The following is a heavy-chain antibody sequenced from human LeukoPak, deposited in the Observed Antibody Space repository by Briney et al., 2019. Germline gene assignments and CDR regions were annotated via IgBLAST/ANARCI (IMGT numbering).Heavy chain of an antibody. Sequence: GGSLRLSCAASGFTFSSYSMNWVRQAPGKGLEWVSVIYSGGSTYYADSVKGRFTISRDNSKNTLYLQMNSLRAEDTAVYYCAKDHGYSYGFGVDYWGQGTLVTVSS. CDR1: GFTFSSYS. V-gene: IGHV3-NL1*01. J-gene: IGHJ4*02. D-gene: IGHD5-18*01. CDR2: IYSGGST. CDR3: AKDHGYSYGFGVDY.